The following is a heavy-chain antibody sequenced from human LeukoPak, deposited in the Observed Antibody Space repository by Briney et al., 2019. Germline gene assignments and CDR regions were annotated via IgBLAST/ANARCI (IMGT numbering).Heavy chain of an antibody. V-gene: IGHV4-38-2*02. Sequence: SETLSLTCTVSGYSIISGYSWEWIRQPPGKGLEWIGSFHYSGSTYYNPSLMSRVTISGDTSKNQFSLRLSSVTAADTAVYCSSTSCYTEGWFDPWGQGTLVTVSS. D-gene: IGHD2-2*02. CDR3: STSCYTEGWFDP. CDR2: FHYSGST. CDR1: GYSIISGYS. J-gene: IGHJ5*02.